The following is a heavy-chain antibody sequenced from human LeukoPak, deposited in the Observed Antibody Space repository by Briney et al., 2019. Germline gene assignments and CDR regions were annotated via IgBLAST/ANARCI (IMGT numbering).Heavy chain of an antibody. Sequence: GASVKVSCKASGYTFTGYYMHWVRQAPGQGLEWMGRINPNSGGTNYAQKFQGRVTMTRDTSISTAYMELSRLRSDNTAVYYCARDLRQQLVHFDYWGQGTLVTVSS. D-gene: IGHD6-13*01. CDR2: INPNSGGT. CDR3: ARDLRQQLVHFDY. V-gene: IGHV1-2*06. J-gene: IGHJ4*02. CDR1: GYTFTGYY.